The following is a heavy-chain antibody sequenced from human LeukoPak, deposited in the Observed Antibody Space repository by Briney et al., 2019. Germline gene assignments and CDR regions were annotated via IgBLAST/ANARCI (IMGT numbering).Heavy chain of an antibody. CDR1: GYTFTGYY. J-gene: IGHJ4*02. V-gene: IGHV1-2*06. CDR2: INPNSGGT. CDR3: ARDYCSGGSCYSGY. Sequence: ASVNVSCKASGYTFTGYYMHWVRQAPGQGLEWMGRINPNSGGTNYAQKFQGRVTMTRDTSISTAYMELSRLRSDDTAVYYCARDYCSGGSCYSGYWGQGTLVTVSS. D-gene: IGHD2-15*01.